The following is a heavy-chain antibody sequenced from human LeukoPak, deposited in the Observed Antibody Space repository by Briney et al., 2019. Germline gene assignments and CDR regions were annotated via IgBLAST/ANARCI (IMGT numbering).Heavy chain of an antibody. D-gene: IGHD1-1*01. J-gene: IGHJ4*02. CDR1: GFTFSINA. CDR2: ISYDGSNK. V-gene: IGHV3-30*04. CDR3: ARDYWNDGDGGDH. Sequence: PGGALRLSCAASGFTFSINAMHWVRQAPGKGLEWVAVISYDGSNKYYADSVKGRFTISRDNAKNSLYLQMNSLRAEDTAVYYCARDYWNDGDGGDHWGQGTLVSVSS.